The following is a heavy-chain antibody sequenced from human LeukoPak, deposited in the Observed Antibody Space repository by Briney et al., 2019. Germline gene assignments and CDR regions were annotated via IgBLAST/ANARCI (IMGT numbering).Heavy chain of an antibody. J-gene: IGHJ5*02. CDR3: ARADCSSSTCYLRRSWFDP. V-gene: IGHV3-21*01. CDR2: ISPKGDFI. Sequence: PGGSLRLSCAGSGFSFNYYDMNWVRQAPGKGLEWVSSISPKGDFIYYSDSVRGRFTISRDNAENSLYLQMNSLRAEDTAVYYCARADCSSSTCYLRRSWFDPWGQGTLVTVSS. CDR1: GFSFNYYD. D-gene: IGHD2-2*01.